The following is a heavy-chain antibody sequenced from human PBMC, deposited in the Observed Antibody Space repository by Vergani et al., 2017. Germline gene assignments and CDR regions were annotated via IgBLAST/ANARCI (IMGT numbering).Heavy chain of an antibody. CDR1: GYSISSGYY. Sequence: QVQLQESGPGLVKPSETLSLTCAVSGYSISSGYYWGWIRQPPGKGLEWIGSIYHSGSTYYNPSLKSRVTISVDTSKNQFSLKLSSVTAADTAVYYCARRGYDFWSGYYSPLYFDYWGQGTLVTVSS. V-gene: IGHV4-38-2*01. J-gene: IGHJ4*02. CDR2: IYHSGST. D-gene: IGHD3-3*01. CDR3: ARRGYDFWSGYYSPLYFDY.